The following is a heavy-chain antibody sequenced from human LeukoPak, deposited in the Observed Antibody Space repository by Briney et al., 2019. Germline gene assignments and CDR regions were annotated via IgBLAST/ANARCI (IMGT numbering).Heavy chain of an antibody. CDR2: IYYSGTT. CDR1: GGSISSSHYY. CDR3: VRQSSDYYYYYIDV. V-gene: IGHV4-39*01. Sequence: SETLSLTCTVSGGSISSSHYYWGWIRQSPGKGLEWIGSIYYSGTTYYNPSLESRVTISDDTSMNRFSLMLTSLTAADTAVYYCVRQSSDYYYYYIDVWGEGTTVIVSS. J-gene: IGHJ6*03.